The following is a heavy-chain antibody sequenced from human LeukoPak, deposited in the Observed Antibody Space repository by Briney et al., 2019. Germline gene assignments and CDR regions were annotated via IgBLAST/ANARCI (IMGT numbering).Heavy chain of an antibody. J-gene: IGHJ6*03. CDR2: ISSSSSYI. D-gene: IGHD2-2*01. Sequence: GGSLRLSCAASGFTFSSSGLNWVRQAPGKGLEKVSSISSSSSYIYYADSVKGRFTIFRNNAKNSLYLQMNSLSAEDTAVYYCSRGGIVDCSSNSCIYYYYYMDVWGKGSTVTVSS. CDR1: GFTFSSSG. CDR3: SRGGIVDCSSNSCIYYYYYMDV. V-gene: IGHV3-21*01.